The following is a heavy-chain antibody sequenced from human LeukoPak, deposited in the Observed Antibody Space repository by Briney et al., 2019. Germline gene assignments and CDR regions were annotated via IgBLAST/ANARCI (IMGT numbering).Heavy chain of an antibody. Sequence: ASVKVSCMASGYTFTTYGVGWVRQAPGQGLEWMGWISAYTGDTSYAQKLQGRVTMTTDTSTSTAYMELRSLRSDDTAVYYCARTPRYDFWSGYLFDYWGQGTLVTVSS. D-gene: IGHD3-3*01. V-gene: IGHV1-18*01. CDR3: ARTPRYDFWSGYLFDY. CDR2: ISAYTGDT. J-gene: IGHJ4*02. CDR1: GYTFTTYG.